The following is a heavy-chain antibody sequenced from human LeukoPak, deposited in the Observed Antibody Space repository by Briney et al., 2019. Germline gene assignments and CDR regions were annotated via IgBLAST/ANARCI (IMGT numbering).Heavy chain of an antibody. CDR1: GFTFSSYS. Sequence: GGSLRLSCAASGFTFSSYSMNWVRQAPGKGLEWVANIKEDGSEKCYVGSVKGRFTISRDNVKNSLYLQMNSLRAEDTAVYFCARDRYTSIWGQGILVTVSS. D-gene: IGHD3-16*02. CDR3: ARDRYTSI. J-gene: IGHJ4*02. CDR2: IKEDGSEK. V-gene: IGHV3-7*01.